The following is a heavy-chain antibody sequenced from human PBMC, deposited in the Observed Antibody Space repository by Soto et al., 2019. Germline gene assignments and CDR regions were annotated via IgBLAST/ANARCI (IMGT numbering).Heavy chain of an antibody. V-gene: IGHV3-20*04. CDR2: INRDGGST. J-gene: IGHJ4*02. CDR1: GFPFDAYG. D-gene: IGHD4-17*01. Sequence: SLRLSCAAFGFPFDAYGMSWVRQAPGKGLEWVSGINRDGGSTGYADSVKGRFTISRDNAKNSLYLQMNSLRAEDTAFYYCARAPGYYGDFFDYWGQGTLVTVSS. CDR3: ARAPGYYGDFFDY.